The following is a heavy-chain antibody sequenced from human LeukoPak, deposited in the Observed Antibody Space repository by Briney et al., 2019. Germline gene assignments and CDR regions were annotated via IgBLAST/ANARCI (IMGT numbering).Heavy chain of an antibody. CDR1: GFTFSSYA. Sequence: GGSLRLSCAASGFTFSSYAMHWVRQAPGKGLEWVAVISYDGSNKYYADSVKGRFTISRDNSKNTLYLQMNSLRAEDTAVYYCAKDHRYYDSSGYPRTDYFDSWGQGTLVTVSS. CDR2: ISYDGSNK. D-gene: IGHD3-22*01. V-gene: IGHV3-30-3*01. CDR3: AKDHRYYDSSGYPRTDYFDS. J-gene: IGHJ4*02.